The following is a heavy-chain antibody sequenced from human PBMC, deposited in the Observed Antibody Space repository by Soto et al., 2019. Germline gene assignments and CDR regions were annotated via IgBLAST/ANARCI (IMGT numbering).Heavy chain of an antibody. J-gene: IGHJ3*02. CDR1: GGTFSSYA. D-gene: IGHD3-22*01. V-gene: IGHV1-69*13. CDR3: ASATMIVVVMAANNAFDI. Sequence: GASVKVSCKASGGTFSSYAISWVRQASGQGLELMGGIIPIFGTANYAQKFQGRVTITADESTSTAYMELSSLRSEDTAVYYCASATMIVVVMAANNAFDIWGQGTMVTV. CDR2: IIPIFGTA.